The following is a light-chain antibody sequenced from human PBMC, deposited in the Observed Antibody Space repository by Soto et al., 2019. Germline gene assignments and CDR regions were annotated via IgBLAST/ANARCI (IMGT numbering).Light chain of an antibody. J-gene: IGKJ4*01. V-gene: IGKV3-11*01. CDR3: QQRDNWLT. CDR2: DAS. Sequence: TVLTQSPATLSLSPGERATLSCRASQSVSSSLAWYQQKPGQAPRLLIYDASNRATGIPARFSGSGSGTDFTLTISRLEPEDFAVYYCQQRDNWLTFGGGTKVEIK. CDR1: QSVSSS.